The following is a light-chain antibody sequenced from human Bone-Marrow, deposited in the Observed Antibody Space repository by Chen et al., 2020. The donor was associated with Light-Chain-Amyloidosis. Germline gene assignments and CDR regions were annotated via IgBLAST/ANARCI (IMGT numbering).Light chain of an antibody. V-gene: IGLV6-57*01. Sequence: NLMLTQPHSVSESPGKTVIISCTRSSGSIATNYVQWYKQRPGSSPTTVIYEDDQRPSRVPDRFSGSIDRSSNSGSLTIDGLKTEDEADYYCQSYQGSSQGVFGGGTKLTVL. CDR2: EDD. CDR3: QSYQGSSQGV. J-gene: IGLJ3*02. CDR1: SGSIATNY.